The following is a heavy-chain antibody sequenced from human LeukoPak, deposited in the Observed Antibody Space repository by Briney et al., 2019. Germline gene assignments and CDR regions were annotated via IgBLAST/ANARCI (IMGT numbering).Heavy chain of an antibody. CDR1: GFTFGSYW. D-gene: IGHD1-26*01. V-gene: IGHV3-74*01. CDR2: INSGGSST. Sequence: GGSLRLSCAASGFTFGSYWMHWVRQAPGKGLVWVSRINSGGSSTSYADSVKGRFTISRDNAKNTLYLQMNSLRAEDTAVYYCARAVGATSPTIDYWGQGTLVTVSS. CDR3: ARAVGATSPTIDY. J-gene: IGHJ4*02.